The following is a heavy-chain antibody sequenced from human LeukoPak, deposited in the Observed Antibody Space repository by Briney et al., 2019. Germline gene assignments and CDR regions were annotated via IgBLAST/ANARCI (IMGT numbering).Heavy chain of an antibody. D-gene: IGHD4-23*01. CDR2: ISPYSGNT. V-gene: IGHV1-18*01. CDR1: GYTFTSYG. Sequence: ASVKDSCKASGYTFTSYGISWVRQAPGQGLEWMGWISPYSGNTNYAQKLQGRVTMTTDTSTSTAYMELRSLRSDDTAVYYCARTLADYGGNSYYFDYWGQGTLVTVSS. J-gene: IGHJ4*02. CDR3: ARTLADYGGNSYYFDY.